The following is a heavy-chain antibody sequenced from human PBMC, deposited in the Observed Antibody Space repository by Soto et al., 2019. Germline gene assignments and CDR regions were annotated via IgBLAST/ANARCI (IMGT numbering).Heavy chain of an antibody. V-gene: IGHV4-34*01. CDR1: GGSFSGYY. Sequence: SETLSLTCAVYGGSFSGYYWSWIRQPPGKGLEWIGEINHSGSTNYNPSLKSRVTISVDTSKNQFSLKLSSVTAADTAVYYCASAMGAVTYFDYWGQGTLVTVSS. D-gene: IGHD3-16*01. J-gene: IGHJ4*02. CDR3: ASAMGAVTYFDY. CDR2: INHSGST.